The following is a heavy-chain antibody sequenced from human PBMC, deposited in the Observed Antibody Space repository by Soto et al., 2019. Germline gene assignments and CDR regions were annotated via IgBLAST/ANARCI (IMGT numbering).Heavy chain of an antibody. J-gene: IGHJ4*02. Sequence: PSETLSLTCTVSGTSISSYYWSWIRQPPGKGLEWIANIHYSGTTNYNPSLASRVTLSVDTSKNQFSLKMTSVTAADRAMYFCARYNSDAIDYWARGTLVTVS. D-gene: IGHD1-1*01. V-gene: IGHV4-59*01. CDR1: GTSISSYY. CDR2: IHYSGTT. CDR3: ARYNSDAIDY.